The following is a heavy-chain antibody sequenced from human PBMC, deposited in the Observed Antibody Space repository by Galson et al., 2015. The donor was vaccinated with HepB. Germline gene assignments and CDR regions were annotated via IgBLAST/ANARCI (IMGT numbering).Heavy chain of an antibody. V-gene: IGHV6-1*01. CDR3: AREGVAVAGLDY. CDR2: TYYRSKWYN. CDR1: GDSVSSNSAA. D-gene: IGHD6-19*01. J-gene: IGHJ4*02. Sequence: CAISGDSVSSNSAAWNWTRQSPSRGLEWLGRTYYRSKWYNDYAVSVKSRITINPDTSKNQFSLQLNSVTPEDTAVYYCAREGVAVAGLDYWGQGTLVTVSS.